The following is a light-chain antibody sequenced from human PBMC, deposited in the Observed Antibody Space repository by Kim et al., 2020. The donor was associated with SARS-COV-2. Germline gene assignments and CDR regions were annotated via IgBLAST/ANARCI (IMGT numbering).Light chain of an antibody. Sequence: GQRVTISCTGSSSNIGAGYDVHWYQQLPGTAPKLLIYDNSNRPSGVPDRFSGSKSGTSASLAITGLQAEDEADYYCQSYDTSLGYVFGTGTKVTVL. V-gene: IGLV1-40*01. CDR2: DNS. CDR1: SSNIGAGYD. J-gene: IGLJ1*01. CDR3: QSYDTSLGYV.